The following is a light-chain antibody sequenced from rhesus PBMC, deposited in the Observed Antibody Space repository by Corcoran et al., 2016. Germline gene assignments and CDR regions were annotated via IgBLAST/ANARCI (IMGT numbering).Light chain of an antibody. J-gene: IGKJ1*01. CDR3: QQYGDLPWT. V-gene: IGKV1-74*01. CDR1: ENVNNY. Sequence: DIQMTQSPSSLSASVGDRVTITCRASENVNNYLNWYQQKPGKAPKLLMENASNLQSGVPSRVSGRGSGPDVTLTISSLQPEDFAVYYCQQYGDLPWTFGPGAKVEIK. CDR2: NAS.